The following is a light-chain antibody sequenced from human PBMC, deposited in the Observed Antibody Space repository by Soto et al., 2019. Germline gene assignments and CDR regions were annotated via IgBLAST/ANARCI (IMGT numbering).Light chain of an antibody. V-gene: IGLV2-14*01. CDR3: SSYTGSNTRYV. J-gene: IGLJ1*01. Sequence: QSALTQPASVSGSPGQSITISCTGTSSDVGGYKYVSWYQHHPGKTPQLMIYEVSNRPSGVSNRFSGSKSGNTASLTISGLQAEDEADYYCSSYTGSNTRYVFGTGTQLTVL. CDR1: SSDVGGYKY. CDR2: EVS.